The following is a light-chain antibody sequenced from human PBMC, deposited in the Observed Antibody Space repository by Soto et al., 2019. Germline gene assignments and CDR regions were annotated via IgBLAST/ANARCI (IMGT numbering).Light chain of an antibody. CDR2: GAS. CDR1: QSVSSN. Sequence: EIVMTQSTATLSVSPGERATLSCRASQSVSSNLAWYQQKPGQAPRLLISGASTRATGFPARFSGSGSGTEFTLTISSLQSEDFAVYYCQQYNNWPKTFGQGTKVEIK. V-gene: IGKV3-15*01. J-gene: IGKJ1*01. CDR3: QQYNNWPKT.